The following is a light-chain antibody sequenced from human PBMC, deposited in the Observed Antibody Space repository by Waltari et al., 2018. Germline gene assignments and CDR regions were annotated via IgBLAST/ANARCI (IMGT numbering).Light chain of an antibody. CDR1: TSNIGAGFD. CDR2: RNN. Sequence: QSVLTQPPSVSGAPGQRVAISCTGTTSNIGAGFDVHWYRQDPGTAPKLLIYRNNNRPSGVPDRVSGSKSGTSASLAITALQAADESDYYCQSYDTGLSAYVFGTGTKVIVL. J-gene: IGLJ1*01. CDR3: QSYDTGLSAYV. V-gene: IGLV1-40*01.